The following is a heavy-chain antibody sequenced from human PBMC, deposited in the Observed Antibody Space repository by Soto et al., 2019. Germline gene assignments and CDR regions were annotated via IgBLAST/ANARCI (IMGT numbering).Heavy chain of an antibody. CDR2: ISYSGST. Sequence: PSETLSLTCTVSGGSISSGSYYWSWSRQRPGQGLEWIGYISYSGSTYYNPSLKSRLTISADTSKNQFALKLSSVTAADTAVYYCARLNLLNMIVMVLDPWGQGTLVTVSS. D-gene: IGHD3-22*01. J-gene: IGHJ5*02. CDR3: ARLNLLNMIVMVLDP. V-gene: IGHV4-31*03. CDR1: GGSISSGSYY.